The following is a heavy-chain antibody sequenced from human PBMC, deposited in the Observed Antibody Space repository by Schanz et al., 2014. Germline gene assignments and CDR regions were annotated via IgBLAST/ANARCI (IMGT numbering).Heavy chain of an antibody. CDR3: ARDGAELYYFDD. D-gene: IGHD1-1*01. J-gene: IGHJ4*02. V-gene: IGHV3-33*08. CDR1: GFTFSDYY. CDR2: IRYDGRNK. Sequence: QVQLVESGGGLVKPGGSLRLSCAASGFTFSDYYMSWIRQAPGKGLEWVAVIRYDGRNKNFVESVKGRFTISRDNSNNTVYLQMNGLRAEDTAVFYCARDGAELYYFDDWGQGTLXTVSS.